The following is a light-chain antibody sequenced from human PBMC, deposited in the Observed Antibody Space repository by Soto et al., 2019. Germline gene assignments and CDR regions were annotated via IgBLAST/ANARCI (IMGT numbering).Light chain of an antibody. V-gene: IGLV6-57*03. CDR2: EDD. J-gene: IGLJ6*01. CDR3: QSYDSNNNV. Sequence: NFMLTQPHSVSESPGKTVTTSCTRSSGSIASNYVQWCQRRPGSAPTTVIYEDDQRPSGVPDRFSGSVDSSSNSASRTISGLKTEDEADYYCQSYDSNNNVFGSGTQLTVL. CDR1: SGSIASNY.